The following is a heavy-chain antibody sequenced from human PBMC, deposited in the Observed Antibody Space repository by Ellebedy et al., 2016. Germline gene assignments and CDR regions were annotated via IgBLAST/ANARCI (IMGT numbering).Heavy chain of an antibody. CDR1: GFTFSSYG. V-gene: IGHV3-48*04. CDR2: ISSGSSAK. J-gene: IGHJ4*02. Sequence: GESLKISXAASGFTFSSYGMNWVRQAPGKGLEWLSFISSGSSAKYYADSVKGRFTISRDNAKNSLYLQINSLRAEDTAVFYCARVRSGRYSVIDYWGQGTLVTVSS. D-gene: IGHD1-26*01. CDR3: ARVRSGRYSVIDY.